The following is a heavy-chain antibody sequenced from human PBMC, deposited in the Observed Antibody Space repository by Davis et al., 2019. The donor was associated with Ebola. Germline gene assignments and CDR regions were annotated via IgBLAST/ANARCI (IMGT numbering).Heavy chain of an antibody. V-gene: IGHV4-59*01. CDR1: GGSISSYY. D-gene: IGHD2/OR15-2a*01. CDR2: IYYSGST. CDR3: ARDISTTVSAFDI. Sequence: PSETLSLTCTVSGGSISSYYWSWIRQPPGKGLEWIGYIYYSGSTNYNPSLKSRVTISVDTSKTQFSLKLSSVTAADTAVYYCARDISTTVSAFDIWGQGTMVTVSS. J-gene: IGHJ3*02.